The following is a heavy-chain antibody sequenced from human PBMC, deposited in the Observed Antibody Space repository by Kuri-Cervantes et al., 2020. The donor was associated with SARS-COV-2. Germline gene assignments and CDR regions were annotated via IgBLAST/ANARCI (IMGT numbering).Heavy chain of an antibody. Sequence: GGSLRLSCAASGFTFSSHWMSWVRQAPGKGLEWVANIKQDGSEKYYVDSVKGRFTISRDDSKNMAYLQMNSLKTEDTAVYYCTTLIDYWGQGALVTVSS. CDR2: IKQDGSEK. CDR3: TTLIDY. V-gene: IGHV3-7*03. J-gene: IGHJ4*02. CDR1: GFTFSSHW.